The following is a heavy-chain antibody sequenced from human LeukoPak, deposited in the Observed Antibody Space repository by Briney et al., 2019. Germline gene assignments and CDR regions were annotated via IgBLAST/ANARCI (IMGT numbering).Heavy chain of an antibody. V-gene: IGHV3-30*02. J-gene: IGHJ4*02. CDR3: ASYQLPVLTGYYYFDY. CDR1: GFTFSSYG. CDR2: IRYDGSNK. D-gene: IGHD3-9*01. Sequence: GGSLRLSCAASGFTFSSYGMHWVRQAPGKGLEWVAFIRYDGSNKYYADSVKGRFTISRDNSKNTLYLQMNSLRAEDTAVYYCASYQLPVLTGYYYFDYWGQGTLVTVSS.